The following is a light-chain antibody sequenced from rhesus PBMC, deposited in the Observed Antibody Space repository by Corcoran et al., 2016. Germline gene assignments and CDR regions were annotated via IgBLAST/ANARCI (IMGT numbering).Light chain of an antibody. Sequence: DIQMTQSPSSLSASVGDRVTITCRASQGITNDLAWYQQKTGQTPKLLIYEASTLQGGIPSRFSGGGSGTDFTLTISSLQSEDCATYYCQHYYSAPYSFGQGTKVEIK. CDR3: QHYYSAPYS. J-gene: IGKJ2*01. V-gene: IGKV1-25*01. CDR1: QGITND. CDR2: EAS.